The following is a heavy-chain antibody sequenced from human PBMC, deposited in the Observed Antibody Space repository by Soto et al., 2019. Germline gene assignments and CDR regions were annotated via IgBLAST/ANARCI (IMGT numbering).Heavy chain of an antibody. CDR1: GFTFTRYS. V-gene: IGHV3-74*01. J-gene: IGHJ4*02. CDR3: ARQTGLGATNY. D-gene: IGHD1-26*01. CDR2: INTDGSVT. Sequence: GGSLRLSCAASGFTFTRYSMNWVRQAPGKGLVWVARINTDGSVTSHADSVKGRFTISRDNAKSTLYLQMTSLREEDSAIYYCARQTGLGATNYWGRGTLVTVSS.